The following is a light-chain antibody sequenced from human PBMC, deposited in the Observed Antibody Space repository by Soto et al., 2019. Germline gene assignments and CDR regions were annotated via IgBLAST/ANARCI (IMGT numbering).Light chain of an antibody. Sequence: QSALTQPASVSGSPGQSITISCAGTMRDVGAYNLVSWYQQHPGKAPKLMIYEGSKRPSGVSNRFSGSKSGNTASLTISGLQAEDEADYYCCSYAGSSIVVFGGGTKLTVL. J-gene: IGLJ2*01. CDR2: EGS. CDR1: MRDVGAYNL. CDR3: CSYAGSSIVV. V-gene: IGLV2-23*01.